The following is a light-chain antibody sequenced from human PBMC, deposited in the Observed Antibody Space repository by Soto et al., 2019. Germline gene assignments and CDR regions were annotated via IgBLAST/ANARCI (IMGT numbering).Light chain of an antibody. CDR2: GHN. J-gene: IGLJ1*01. CDR3: AVWDDSLNGYV. V-gene: IGLV1-44*01. CDR1: SSNIGSNT. Sequence: QSVLTQPPSASGTPGQRVTISCSGSSSNIGSNTVDWYQQLPGTAPKLLIYGHNQRPSGVPDRLSGSKSGTSASLAISGLQSEDEADYYCAVWDDSLNGYVFGTGTKLTVL.